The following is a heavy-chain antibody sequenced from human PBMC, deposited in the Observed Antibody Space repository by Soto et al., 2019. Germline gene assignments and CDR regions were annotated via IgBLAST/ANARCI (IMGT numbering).Heavy chain of an antibody. J-gene: IGHJ6*02. CDR2: INPKSGGT. CDR3: ARGGPKLDLPRDYYYGMDV. CDR1: GYTFTGHY. V-gene: IGHV1-2*04. Sequence: QVQLVQSGAEVIQPGASVKVSCKASGYTFTGHYIHWVRQAPGQGLEWLGRINPKSGGTKNAQKCQAWVTMTRDTSITTAYMELSRLKSDDTAVYYCARGGPKLDLPRDYYYGMDVWGQGTTVTVAS. D-gene: IGHD2-2*01.